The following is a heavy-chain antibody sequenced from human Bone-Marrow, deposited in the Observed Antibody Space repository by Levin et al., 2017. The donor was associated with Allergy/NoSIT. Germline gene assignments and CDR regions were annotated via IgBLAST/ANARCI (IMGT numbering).Heavy chain of an antibody. Sequence: SSETLSLTCAVSGYSISNGYYWGWIRQPPGKGREWIGSIYHSGRTYYTPSLKSRVTISVDTSKNQFSLRLNSVTAADTAVYYCASYDFWSGYPINGMDVWGQGTTVTVSS. CDR2: IYHSGRT. CDR3: ASYDFWSGYPINGMDV. J-gene: IGHJ6*02. CDR1: GYSISNGYY. D-gene: IGHD3-3*01. V-gene: IGHV4-38-2*01.